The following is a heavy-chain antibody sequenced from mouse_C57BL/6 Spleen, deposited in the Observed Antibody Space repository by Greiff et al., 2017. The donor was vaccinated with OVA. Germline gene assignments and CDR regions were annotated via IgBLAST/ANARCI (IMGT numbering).Heavy chain of an antibody. CDR3: ARSTYEGAMDY. CDR2: INPGSGGT. V-gene: IGHV1-54*01. J-gene: IGHJ4*01. Sequence: QVQLQQSGAELVRPGTSVKVSCKASGYAFTNYLIEWVKQRPGQGLEWIGVINPGSGGTNYNEKFKGKATLTADKSSSTAYMQLSSLTSEDSAVYFCARSTYEGAMDYWGQGTSVTVSS. CDR1: GYAFTNYL. D-gene: IGHD5-5*01.